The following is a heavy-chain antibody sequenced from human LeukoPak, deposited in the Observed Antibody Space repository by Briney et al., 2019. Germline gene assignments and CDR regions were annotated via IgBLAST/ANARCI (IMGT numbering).Heavy chain of an antibody. D-gene: IGHD3-10*01. Sequence: ASVTVSCKASGYTFTGYYMHWVRQAPGQGLEWMGWINPNSGGTNYAQKFQGRVTVTRDTSINTAYMELRSLASDDTAVYYCARDRRYYGSGSYIFDYWGRGTLVTVSS. J-gene: IGHJ4*02. V-gene: IGHV1-2*02. CDR2: INPNSGGT. CDR3: ARDRRYYGSGSYIFDY. CDR1: GYTFTGYY.